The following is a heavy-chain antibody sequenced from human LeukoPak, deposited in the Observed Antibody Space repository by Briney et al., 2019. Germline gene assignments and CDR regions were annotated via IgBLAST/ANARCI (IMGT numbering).Heavy chain of an antibody. CDR2: VWYDASDK. Sequence: PGGSLRLSCAASGFTFSRYGMHWVRQAPGKGLEWVAVVWYDASDKYYTDSVKGQFTISSDNSENTLYLQMNSLRAEDTAVYYCARGNYGSGSNYNYGMDVWGRGTTVIVSS. CDR3: ARGNYGSGSNYNYGMDV. D-gene: IGHD3-10*01. V-gene: IGHV3-33*01. CDR1: GFTFSRYG. J-gene: IGHJ6*02.